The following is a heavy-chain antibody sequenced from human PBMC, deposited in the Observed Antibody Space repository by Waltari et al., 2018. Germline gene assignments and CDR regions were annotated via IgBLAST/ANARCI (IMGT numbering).Heavy chain of an antibody. J-gene: IGHJ5*02. CDR1: GFPFSAYY. CDR3: AARIAAPRFDP. CDR2: ISSSGSTI. V-gene: IGHV3-11*01. D-gene: IGHD6-6*01. Sequence: QVQLVESGGGLVKPGGSLRLSCAASGFPFSAYYLSWLRQAPGKGREWVSYISSSGSTIYYADAVKGRFTISRDNAKNALYLQMNSLRAEDTAVYYCAARIAAPRFDPWGQGTLVTVSS.